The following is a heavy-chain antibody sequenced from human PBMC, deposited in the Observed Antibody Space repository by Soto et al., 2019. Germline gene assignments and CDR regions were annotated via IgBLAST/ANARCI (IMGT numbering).Heavy chain of an antibody. Sequence: EVQLVESGGGLVKPGGSLRLSCAASGFTFSTYCMNWVRQAPGRGLEWVSYISESSSHIYYGDSVRGRFIISRDNAKNSVYLQMNSLRAADTAVYYCARDGSKCRKYGYFDLWGRGNLGTVSS. J-gene: IGHJ2*01. D-gene: IGHD3-10*01. CDR3: ARDGSKCRKYGYFDL. CDR2: ISESSSHI. CDR1: GFTFSTYC. V-gene: IGHV3-21*01.